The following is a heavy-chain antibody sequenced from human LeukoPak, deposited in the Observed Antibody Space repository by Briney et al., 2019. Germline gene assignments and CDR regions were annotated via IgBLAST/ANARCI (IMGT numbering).Heavy chain of an antibody. J-gene: IGHJ6*04. V-gene: IGHV4-59*08. Sequence: SEPLSLTCTVSGGSLNGYYWGWIRQPPGKGLECIGYIHSSEGTAHNASLKSRLTISLDTSKNQFSLTLSAVTAADTAIYYCARHVYGEGMVVWGKGTTVTVSS. CDR3: ARHVYGEGMVV. CDR2: IHSSEGT. CDR1: GGSLNGYY. D-gene: IGHD4-17*01.